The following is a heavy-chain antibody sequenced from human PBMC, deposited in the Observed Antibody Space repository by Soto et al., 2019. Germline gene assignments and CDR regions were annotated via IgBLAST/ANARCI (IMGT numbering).Heavy chain of an antibody. V-gene: IGHV3-23*01. Sequence: GGSLRLSCAASGFTFRGSDMSWVRQAPGKGLEWVSGISASASNTYYADSVKGRFTISRDNSRSTLYLQMNTLRAGDTAVYYCARDGNDFWSGYGDDAFDIWGQGTIVTVSS. CDR2: ISASASNT. CDR3: ARDGNDFWSGYGDDAFDI. CDR1: GFTFRGSD. J-gene: IGHJ3*02. D-gene: IGHD3-3*01.